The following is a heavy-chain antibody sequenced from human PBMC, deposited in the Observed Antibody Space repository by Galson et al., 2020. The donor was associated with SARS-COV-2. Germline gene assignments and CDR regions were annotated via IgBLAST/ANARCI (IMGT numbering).Heavy chain of an antibody. Sequence: GGSLRLSCAASGFTFSDYYMSWIRQAPGKGLEWVSYISSSGSTIYYADSVKGRFTISRDNAKNSLYLQMNSLRAEDTAVYYCARARPVYSSSWWGFDPWGQGTLVTVSS. CDR2: ISSSGSTI. D-gene: IGHD6-13*01. CDR1: GFTFSDYY. J-gene: IGHJ5*02. V-gene: IGHV3-11*01. CDR3: ARARPVYSSSWWGFDP.